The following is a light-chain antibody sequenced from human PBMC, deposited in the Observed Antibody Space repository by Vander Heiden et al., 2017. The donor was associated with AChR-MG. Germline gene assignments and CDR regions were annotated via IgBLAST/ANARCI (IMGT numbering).Light chain of an antibody. J-gene: IGKJ1*01. CDR3: QEYNNWATT. CDR2: GAS. CDR1: QSVSSN. Sequence: DIVMTQSPAPLSVSPGERATLPCRASQSVSSNLAWYQQKPAQAPRLPSYGASIRATGIPARFRASGSGTEFTLTMSSLQSEDFAVDYSQEYNNWATTFHHETKV. V-gene: IGKV3-15*01.